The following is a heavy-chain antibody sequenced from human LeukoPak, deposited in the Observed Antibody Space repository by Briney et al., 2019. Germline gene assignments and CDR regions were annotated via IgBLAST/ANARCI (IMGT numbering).Heavy chain of an antibody. J-gene: IGHJ3*02. Sequence: SVKVPCKASGGTFSSYAISWVRQAPGQGLEWMGGIIPIFGTANYAQKFQGRVTITADESTSTAYMELSSLRSEDTAVYYCARDCVRITMVRGVIMAGAFDIWGQGTMVTVSS. CDR2: IIPIFGTA. V-gene: IGHV1-69*13. CDR1: GGTFSSYA. D-gene: IGHD3-10*01. CDR3: ARDCVRITMVRGVIMAGAFDI.